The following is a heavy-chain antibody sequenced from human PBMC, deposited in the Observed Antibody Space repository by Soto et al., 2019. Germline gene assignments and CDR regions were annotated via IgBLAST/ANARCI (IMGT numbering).Heavy chain of an antibody. J-gene: IGHJ3*01. CDR2: IAVGSANT. D-gene: IGHD6-25*01. V-gene: IGHV1-58*01. Sequence: QMQLMQSGPEVKKPGTAVRVSCKASGFTFISSAVQWVRQARGQRLEWIGWIAVGSANTNYAQEFQEGVTMTRDMSTSTAYMELSSLRSDDTALYYCAAKIVTLRRAATGFDLWGQGTMVTVSS. CDR1: GFTFISSA. CDR3: AAKIVTLRRAATGFDL.